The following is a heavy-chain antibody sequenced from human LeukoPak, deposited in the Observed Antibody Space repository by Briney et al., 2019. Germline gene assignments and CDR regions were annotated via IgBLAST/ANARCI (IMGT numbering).Heavy chain of an antibody. D-gene: IGHD1-26*01. V-gene: IGHV1-8*02. CDR2: INPNSGNT. Sequence: ASVKVSCKASGYTFTGYYMHWVRQAPGQGLEWMGWINPNSGNTGYAQKFQGRVTMTRNTSISTAYMELSSLRSEDTAVYYCAREIVRVGARDDYWGQGTLVSVSS. J-gene: IGHJ4*02. CDR3: AREIVRVGARDDY. CDR1: GYTFTGYY.